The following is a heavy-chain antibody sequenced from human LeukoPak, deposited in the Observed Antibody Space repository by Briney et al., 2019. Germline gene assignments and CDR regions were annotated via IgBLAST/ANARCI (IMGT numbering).Heavy chain of an antibody. CDR3: ARERQVGAGFDY. CDR2: ISSSSSYI. V-gene: IGHV3-21*06. D-gene: IGHD1-26*01. Sequence: GGSLRLSCAASGFTFSSYSMNWVRQAPGKGLEWVSSISSSSSYIYYADSVKGRFTISRDNAKNSLYLQMNSLRAEDTAVYYCARERQVGAGFDYWGQGTLVTVSS. J-gene: IGHJ4*02. CDR1: GFTFSSYS.